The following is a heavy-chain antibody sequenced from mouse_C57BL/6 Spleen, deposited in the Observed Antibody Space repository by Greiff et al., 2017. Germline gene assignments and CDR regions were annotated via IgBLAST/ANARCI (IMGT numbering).Heavy chain of an antibody. D-gene: IGHD3-2*02. CDR3: VRQRLFYYFDY. V-gene: IGHV10-1*01. CDR2: IRSKSNNYAT. J-gene: IGHJ2*01. Sequence: EVMLVESGGGLVQPKGSLKLSCAASGFSFNTYAMNWVRQAPGKGLEWVARIRSKSNNYATYYADSVKDRFTISRDDSESMLYLQMNNLKTEDTAMYYCVRQRLFYYFDYWGQGTTLTVSS. CDR1: GFSFNTYA.